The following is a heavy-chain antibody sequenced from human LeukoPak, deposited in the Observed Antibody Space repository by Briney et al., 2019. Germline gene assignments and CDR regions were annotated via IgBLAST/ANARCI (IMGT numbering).Heavy chain of an antibody. Sequence: SETLSLTCTVSGGSISSGDYYWSWIRQPPGKGLEWIGYIYYSGSTYYNPSLKSRVTISVDTSKNQFSLKLSSVTAADTAVYYCARGLGYYYGSGSYYNPGGYFDHWGQGTLVTVSS. CDR1: GGSISSGDYY. V-gene: IGHV4-30-4*01. CDR2: IYYSGST. CDR3: ARGLGYYYGSGSYYNPGGYFDH. J-gene: IGHJ4*02. D-gene: IGHD3-10*01.